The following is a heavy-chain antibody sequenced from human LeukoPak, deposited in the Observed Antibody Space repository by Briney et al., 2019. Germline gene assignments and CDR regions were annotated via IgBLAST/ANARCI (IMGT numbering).Heavy chain of an antibody. Sequence: SETLSLTCAVYGGSFSGYYWGWIRQPPGKGLEWIGSIYHSGSTYYNPSLKSRVTISVDTSKNQFPLKLSSVTAADTAVYYCARDVVAAVGTWDYWGQGTLVTVSS. CDR1: GGSFSGYY. V-gene: IGHV4-34*01. CDR3: ARDVVAAVGTWDY. CDR2: IYHSGST. D-gene: IGHD6-13*01. J-gene: IGHJ4*02.